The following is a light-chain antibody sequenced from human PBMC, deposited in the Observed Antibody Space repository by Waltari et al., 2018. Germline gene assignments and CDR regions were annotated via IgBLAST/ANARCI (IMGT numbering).Light chain of an antibody. J-gene: IGLJ3*02. CDR1: SSAVGGYDP. CDR3: CSYAGTNNLGV. V-gene: IGLV2-8*01. Sequence: QSALTQPPSASRSPGQSVTISCPGTSSAVGGYDPVSCYQQHPGKAPKLMIYEVTKRPSGVPDRFSGSKSGNTASLTVSGLQAEDEADYYCCSYAGTNNLGVFGGGTKLTVL. CDR2: EVT.